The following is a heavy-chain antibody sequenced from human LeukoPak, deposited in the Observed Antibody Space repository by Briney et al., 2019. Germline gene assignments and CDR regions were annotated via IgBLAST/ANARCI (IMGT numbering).Heavy chain of an antibody. D-gene: IGHD4-17*01. V-gene: IGHV4-59*01. CDR2: IYYTGTT. J-gene: IGHJ4*02. CDR1: GDSTNTYF. Sequence: PSETLSLTCTISGDSTNTYFWSWIRQPPGKGLEWIGYIYYTGTTNYNPSLKSRVTISVDTSKNQFSLKVSSVTAADTGVYYCASKSTDHGELRFDYWGQGTLVTVSS. CDR3: ASKSTDHGELRFDY.